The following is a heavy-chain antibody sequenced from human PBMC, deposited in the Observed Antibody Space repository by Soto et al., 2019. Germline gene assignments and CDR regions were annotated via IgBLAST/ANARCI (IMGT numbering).Heavy chain of an antibody. CDR1: EFSFSRYA. J-gene: IGHJ4*02. D-gene: IGHD4-17*01. CDR2: LGPDGRNT. CDR3: VKQMTTWTDSFFDF. V-gene: IGHV3-23*01. Sequence: LRLSCVASEFSFSRYAMTWVRQAAGKGLQWVAGLGPDGRNTFYGESVRGRFTISRDNSRNTLYLQMSSLRAEDTAVYFCVKQMTTWTDSFFDFWGQGIQVTVSS.